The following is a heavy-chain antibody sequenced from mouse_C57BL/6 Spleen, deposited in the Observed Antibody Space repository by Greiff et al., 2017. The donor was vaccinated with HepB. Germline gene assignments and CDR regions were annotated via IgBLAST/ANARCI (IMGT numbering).Heavy chain of an antibody. CDR3: VREVHYFDY. CDR1: GYTFTSYG. V-gene: IGHV1-81*01. D-gene: IGHD2-14*01. Sequence: VQLQESGAELARPGASVKLSCKASGYTFTSYGISWVKQRTGQGLEWIGEIYPRSGNTYYNEKFKGKATLTADKSSSTAYMELRSLTSEDSAVYFCVREVHYFDYWGQGTTLTVSS. CDR2: IYPRSGNT. J-gene: IGHJ2*01.